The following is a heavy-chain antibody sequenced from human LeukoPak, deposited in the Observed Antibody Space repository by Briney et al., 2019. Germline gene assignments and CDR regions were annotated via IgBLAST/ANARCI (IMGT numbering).Heavy chain of an antibody. V-gene: IGHV5-51*01. D-gene: IGHD5-18*01. CDR2: IYPGDSDT. J-gene: IGHJ4*02. Sequence: GESLKISFKGSGYRFTSYWIGWVRQMPGKGLEWMGIIYPGDSDTRYSPSFQGQVTISADKSISTAYLQRSSLKASDTAMYYCARLDVDTAMVLWGQGTLVTVSS. CDR3: ARLDVDTAMVL. CDR1: GYRFTSYW.